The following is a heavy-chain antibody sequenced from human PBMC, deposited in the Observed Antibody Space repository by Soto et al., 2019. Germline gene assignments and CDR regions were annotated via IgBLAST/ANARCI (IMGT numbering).Heavy chain of an antibody. V-gene: IGHV3-23*01. CDR1: GLTSPSNP. CDR2: ISGGGYTA. Sequence: EVQLLESGGGLVRPGWSLTLSCVVSGLTSPSNPINWGRRAPGRGRGWGAGISGGGYTADYPDSWRGRFIISRDNSKNTVYLQNDNLRVDDTAVYYCAKAQGVATIKSNFDYWGQGTLVTVAS. D-gene: IGHD5-12*01. CDR3: AKAQGVATIKSNFDY. J-gene: IGHJ4*02.